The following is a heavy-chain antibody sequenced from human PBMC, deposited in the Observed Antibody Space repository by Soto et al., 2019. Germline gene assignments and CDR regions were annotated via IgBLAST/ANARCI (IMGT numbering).Heavy chain of an antibody. D-gene: IGHD3-16*01. V-gene: IGHV1-18*01. CDR2: ISGYNGYT. CDR3: ARDRDYSHTDADIDY. CDR1: GYNFNTYG. J-gene: IGHJ4*02. Sequence: QVPLMQSGAEVRRPGTSLRISCKTSGYNFNTYGIIWVRQAPGQGLEWMGWISGYNGYTKYAQNFEDRVTLSTDPSTSMAFLELRNLRSGDTALYFCARDRDYSHTDADIDYWGQGTLVTVSS.